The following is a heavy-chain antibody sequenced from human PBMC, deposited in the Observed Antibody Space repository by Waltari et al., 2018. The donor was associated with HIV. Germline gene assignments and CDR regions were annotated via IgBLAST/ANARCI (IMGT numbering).Heavy chain of an antibody. D-gene: IGHD1-26*01. CDR1: GFTFGNYA. Sequence: EVQMLESGGDSVQPGGSLRLSCAASGFTFGNYALPWVRQAPGEGLEWVSAITGDGGTTYYADSVKGRFTISRDNSKNTLYLQMNSLRDEDTAVYYCAKDSGSHGWYLDLWGRGTLVTVSP. J-gene: IGHJ2*01. CDR3: AKDSGSHGWYLDL. V-gene: IGHV3-23*01. CDR2: ITGDGGTT.